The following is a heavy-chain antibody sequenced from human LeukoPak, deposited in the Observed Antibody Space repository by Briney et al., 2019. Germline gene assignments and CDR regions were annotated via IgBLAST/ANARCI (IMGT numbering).Heavy chain of an antibody. CDR1: GGTFSSYA. D-gene: IGHD3-10*01. Sequence: SVKVSCKASGGTFSSYAISWVRLAPGQGLEWMGGIIPIFGTANYAQKFQGRVTITADESTSTAYMELSSLRSEDTAVYYCARARTSYYYGSGSPDQFDYWGQGTLVTVSS. CDR2: IIPIFGTA. J-gene: IGHJ4*02. V-gene: IGHV1-69*13. CDR3: ARARTSYYYGSGSPDQFDY.